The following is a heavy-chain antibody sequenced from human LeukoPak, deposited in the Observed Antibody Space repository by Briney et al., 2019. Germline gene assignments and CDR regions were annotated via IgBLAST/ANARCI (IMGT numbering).Heavy chain of an antibody. CDR1: GFTDSSNY. CDR3: ARESLAYSSSWYLDY. Sequence: GGSLRLSCAASGFTDSSNYMSWVRQAPGKGLEWVSVIYSGGSTYYADSVKGRFTISRDNSKNTLYLQMNSLRAEDTAVYYCARESLAYSSSWYLDYWGQGTLVTVSS. J-gene: IGHJ4*02. D-gene: IGHD6-13*01. CDR2: IYSGGST. V-gene: IGHV3-66*01.